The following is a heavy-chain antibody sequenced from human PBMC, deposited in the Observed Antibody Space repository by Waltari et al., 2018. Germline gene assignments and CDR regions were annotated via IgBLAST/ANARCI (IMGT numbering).Heavy chain of an antibody. V-gene: IGHV1-18*01. Sequence: QVQLVQSGAEVKKPGASVKVSCTASGSTFNSFGISWVRQAPGQGLEWMGWISAYNANTNYAQKFQGRVTMTTDTSTRTAYMELRSLRSADTAVYYCARDYGSGYGLFDYWGQGTLVTVSS. J-gene: IGHJ4*02. D-gene: IGHD3-10*01. CDR2: ISAYNANT. CDR3: ARDYGSGYGLFDY. CDR1: GSTFNSFG.